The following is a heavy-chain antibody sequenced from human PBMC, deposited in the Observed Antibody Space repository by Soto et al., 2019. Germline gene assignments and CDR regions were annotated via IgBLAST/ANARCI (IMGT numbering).Heavy chain of an antibody. J-gene: IGHJ5*01. CDR2: IFPRDFDV. V-gene: IGHV5-51*01. CDR3: ARLVSLLQPIDS. D-gene: IGHD4-4*01. CDR1: GYTFTNYW. Sequence: GESLKISCQTSGYTFTNYWIGWVRQMPGGGLERLGLIFPRDFDVRYSPSFEGQVTISADRSTATAFLQWRSLGASDSALYFCARLVSLLQPIDSWGQGTPVTVSS.